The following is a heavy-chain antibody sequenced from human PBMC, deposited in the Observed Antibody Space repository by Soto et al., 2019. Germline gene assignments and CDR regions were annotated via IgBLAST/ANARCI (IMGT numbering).Heavy chain of an antibody. CDR1: GFTFSSYG. CDR2: ISYDGSNK. Sequence: GGSLRLSCAASGFTFSSYGMHWVRQAPGKGLEWVAVISYDGSNKYYADSVKGRFTISRDNSKNTLYLQMNSLRAEDTAVYYCAKVPYGDYAYYGMDVWGQGTTVTVSS. D-gene: IGHD4-17*01. V-gene: IGHV3-30*18. CDR3: AKVPYGDYAYYGMDV. J-gene: IGHJ6*02.